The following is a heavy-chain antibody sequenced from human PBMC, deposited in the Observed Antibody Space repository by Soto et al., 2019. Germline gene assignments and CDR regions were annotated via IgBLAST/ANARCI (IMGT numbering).Heavy chain of an antibody. D-gene: IGHD3-10*01. Sequence: ESLKISCKGSGYSFTSYWISWVREMPGKGLEWMGRIDPSDSYTNYSPSFQDHVTISADKSISTAYLQWSSLKASDTAMYYCARRNYYDSGSYSSLDPWGQGTLVTVSS. V-gene: IGHV5-10-1*01. CDR2: IDPSDSYT. CDR1: GYSFTSYW. J-gene: IGHJ5*02. CDR3: ARRNYYDSGSYSSLDP.